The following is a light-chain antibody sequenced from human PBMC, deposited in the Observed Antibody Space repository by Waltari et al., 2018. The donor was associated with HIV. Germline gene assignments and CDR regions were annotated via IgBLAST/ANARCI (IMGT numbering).Light chain of an antibody. CDR2: EVN. CDR3: SSYTSSTVV. J-gene: IGLJ2*01. CDR1: ISDVGSYNR. V-gene: IGLV2-18*02. Sequence: QSALTQPPSVSGSPGQSVTISCTGPISDVGSYNRVSWYQQPPGTAPKLMIYEVNNRPSGVPDRFSGSKSGNTASLTISGLQAEDEADYYCSSYTSSTVVFGGGTKLTVL.